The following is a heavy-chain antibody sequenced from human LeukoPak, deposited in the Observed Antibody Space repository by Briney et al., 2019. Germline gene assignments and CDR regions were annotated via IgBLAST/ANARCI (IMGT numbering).Heavy chain of an antibody. CDR1: GFTFSGHG. V-gene: IGHV3-33*06. Sequence: GRSLRLSCAASGFTFSGHGMHWIRQAPGKGLEWVAVIWHDGSKQLYADSVKGRFSISRDDSTSTLYLQMNSLRAEDTAVYYCAKELWYSSPVMHWGQGTLVTVSS. CDR2: IWHDGSKQ. D-gene: IGHD6-13*01. J-gene: IGHJ1*01. CDR3: AKELWYSSPVMH.